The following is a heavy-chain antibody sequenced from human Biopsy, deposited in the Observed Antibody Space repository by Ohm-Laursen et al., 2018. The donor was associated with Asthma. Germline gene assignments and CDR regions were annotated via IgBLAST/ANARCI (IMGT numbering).Heavy chain of an antibody. J-gene: IGHJ4*02. CDR3: ARDQGDSKFDY. D-gene: IGHD3-16*01. Sequence: SDTLSLTCTFSGGSINSDYWGWIRQPPGKGLEWIGLSSYSGFRKYNPSLKSRVTISVDTSKNQLSLNLTSVIAADTAVYYCARDQGDSKFDYWGQGILVTVSS. V-gene: IGHV4-59*07. CDR1: GGSINSDY. CDR2: SSYSGFR.